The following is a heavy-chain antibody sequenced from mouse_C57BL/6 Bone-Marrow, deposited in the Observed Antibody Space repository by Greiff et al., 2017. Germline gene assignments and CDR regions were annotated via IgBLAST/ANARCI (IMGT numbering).Heavy chain of an antibody. CDR2: IHPNSGST. CDR1: GYTFTSYW. CDR3: ARSDSSSWFAY. Sequence: QVQLQQPGAELVKPGASVKLSCKASGYTFTSYWMHWVKQRPGQGLEWIGMIHPNSGSTNYNEKFKSKATLTVYKSSSTAYMQLSSLTSEDSAVYYCARSDSSSWFAYWGQGTLVTVSA. D-gene: IGHD1-1*01. V-gene: IGHV1-64*01. J-gene: IGHJ3*01.